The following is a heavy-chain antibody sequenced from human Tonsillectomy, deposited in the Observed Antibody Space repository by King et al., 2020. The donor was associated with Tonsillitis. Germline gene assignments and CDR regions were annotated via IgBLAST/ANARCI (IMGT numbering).Heavy chain of an antibody. CDR1: GFTFSSYA. D-gene: IGHD1-26*01. CDR2: ISGRGVST. CDR3: AKDLGRSGSSSAETFDY. V-gene: IGHV3-23*04. J-gene: IGHJ4*02. Sequence: VQLVESGGGLVQPGGSLRLSCAASGFTFSSYAMTWVRQAPGKGLEWVSGISGRGVSTYYADSVKGRFTISRDSSKNTLYLQMNSLRAEDTAVYYCAKDLGRSGSSSAETFDYWGQGTLVTVSS.